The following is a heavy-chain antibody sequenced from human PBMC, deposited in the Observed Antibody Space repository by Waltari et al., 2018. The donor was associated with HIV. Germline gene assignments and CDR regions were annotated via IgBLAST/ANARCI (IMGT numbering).Heavy chain of an antibody. J-gene: IGHJ3*01. CDR3: ARHSGSMGGAFDV. Sequence: QLQLQESGPGLAKPSETLSLTRTVSGGPVTNYYWSWIRQPPGKGLEWIGYLYHSGSTNYNPSLKSRVTTSVDTSKNRFSLNLTSVTAADTAVYYCARHSGSMGGAFDVWGQGTMVTVSS. D-gene: IGHD3-10*01. CDR1: GGPVTNYY. V-gene: IGHV4-59*08. CDR2: LYHSGST.